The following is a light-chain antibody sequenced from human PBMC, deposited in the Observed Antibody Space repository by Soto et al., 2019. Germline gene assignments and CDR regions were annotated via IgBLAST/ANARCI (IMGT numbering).Light chain of an antibody. Sequence: IVLTQSPATLSSFSGDRVTLSCRASQYINTRFAWYQHRPGQAPRLLIYQTSLRAAGIPARFSTSGSGTDFTLTISDVQTEDFALYDGHQQQSWPRTFGQGTKVDIK. CDR3: HQQQSWPRT. CDR2: QTS. CDR1: QYINTR. J-gene: IGKJ1*01. V-gene: IGKV3-11*01.